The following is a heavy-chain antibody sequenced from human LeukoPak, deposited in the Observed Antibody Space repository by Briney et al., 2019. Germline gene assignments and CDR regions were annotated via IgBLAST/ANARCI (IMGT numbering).Heavy chain of an antibody. V-gene: IGHV3-30*18. Sequence: GRSLRLSCAASGLSFNSCGMHWVRQAPGKGLEWVAVISSDGSNKYYADSVKGRFTISRDNSKNTLSLQMNSLRTEDTAVFYCAKGSGGSGSFYNHVDCWGQGTLVTVSS. J-gene: IGHJ4*02. CDR2: ISSDGSNK. D-gene: IGHD3-10*01. CDR1: GLSFNSCG. CDR3: AKGSGGSGSFYNHVDC.